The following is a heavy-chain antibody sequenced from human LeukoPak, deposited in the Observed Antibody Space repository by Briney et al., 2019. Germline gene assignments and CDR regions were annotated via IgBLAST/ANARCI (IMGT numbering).Heavy chain of an antibody. CDR2: ISAYNGNT. D-gene: IGHD2-15*01. CDR1: GYTFTSYG. V-gene: IGHV1-18*01. CDR3: ASGHCSGGSCLDAFDI. Sequence: GASVKVSCKASGYTFTSYGISWVRQAPGQGLEWMGWISAYNGNTNYAQKLQGRVTMTTDTSTSTAYMELRSLRSDDTAVYYCASGHCSGGSCLDAFDIWGQGTMVTVSS. J-gene: IGHJ3*02.